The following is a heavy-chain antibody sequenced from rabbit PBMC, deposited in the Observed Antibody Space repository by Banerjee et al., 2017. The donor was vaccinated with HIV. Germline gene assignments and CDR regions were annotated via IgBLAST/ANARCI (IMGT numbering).Heavy chain of an antibody. J-gene: IGHJ4*01. CDR1: GFDFSSYG. Sequence: QEQLVESGGGLVQPGGSLKLSCKASGFDFSSYGVSWVRQAPGKGLEWIGYIDPVFGSTYYASWVNGRFTISSHNAQNTLYLQLNSLTAADTATYFCVRGDASSSGYYVNLWGQGTLVTVS. V-gene: IGHV1S47*01. CDR3: VRGDASSSGYYVNL. CDR2: IDPVFGST. D-gene: IGHD1-1*01.